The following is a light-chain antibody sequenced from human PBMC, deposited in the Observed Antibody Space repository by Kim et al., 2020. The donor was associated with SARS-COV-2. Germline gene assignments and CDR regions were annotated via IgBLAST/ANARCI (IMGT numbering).Light chain of an antibody. CDR1: QSITTY. V-gene: IGKV1-39*01. CDR2: AAS. CDR3: QQGYNTLFT. Sequence: ASVGDSVTITGRASQSITTYLNWYQQKPGKAPKLLIYAASSLQSGVPSRFSGSGSGTDFTLTIRNLQPEDFATYYCQQGYNTLFTFGPGTKVDIK. J-gene: IGKJ3*01.